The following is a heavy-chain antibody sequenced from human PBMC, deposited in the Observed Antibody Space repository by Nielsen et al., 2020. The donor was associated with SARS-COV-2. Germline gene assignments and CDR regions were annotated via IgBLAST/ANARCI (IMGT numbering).Heavy chain of an antibody. V-gene: IGHV5-51*01. Sequence: VRQMPGKGLEWMGIIYPGDSDTRYSPSFQGQVTISADKSISTACLQWSSLKASDTAMYYCARIARGFDPWGQGTLVTVSS. J-gene: IGHJ5*02. CDR3: ARIARGFDP. D-gene: IGHD6-25*01. CDR2: IYPGDSDT.